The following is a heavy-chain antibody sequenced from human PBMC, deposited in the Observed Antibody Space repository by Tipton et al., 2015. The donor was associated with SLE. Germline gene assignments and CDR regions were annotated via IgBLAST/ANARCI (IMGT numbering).Heavy chain of an antibody. CDR3: ARSKLTTVTQSDAFDI. D-gene: IGHD4-17*01. CDR1: GGSFSGYY. CDR2: INHSGST. V-gene: IGHV4-34*01. J-gene: IGHJ3*02. Sequence: TLSLTCAVYGGSFSGYYWSWIRQPPGKGLEWIGEINHSGSTNYNPSLKSRVTISVDTSKNQFSLKLSSVTTADTAVCYCARSKLTTVTQSDAFDIWGQGTMVTVSS.